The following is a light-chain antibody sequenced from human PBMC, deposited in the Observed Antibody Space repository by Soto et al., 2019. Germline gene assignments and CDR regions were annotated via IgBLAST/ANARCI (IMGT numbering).Light chain of an antibody. CDR1: QSLSNNIY. CDR2: GAS. Sequence: EIVMTQSPATLSVSPGERATLSCRASQSLSNNIYLAWYQQKPGQAPRLLIFGASSRATGIPARFSGSGSETDFTLTINSLEPEDFAVYYCQHRSIWPVSFGQGTRLEIK. CDR3: QHRSIWPVS. V-gene: IGKV3-11*01. J-gene: IGKJ5*01.